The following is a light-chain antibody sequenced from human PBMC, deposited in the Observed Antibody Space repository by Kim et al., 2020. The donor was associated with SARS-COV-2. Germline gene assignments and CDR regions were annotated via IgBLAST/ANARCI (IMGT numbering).Light chain of an antibody. CDR3: QQYATYLSVT. CDR2: RAS. Sequence: SVVDRVTITCRASQSISKWLAWYRQKPGKAPNLLIFRASALDTGDPTRFSGSRYGTEFSLTISDQQPDDFATYYCQQYATYLSVTFGQGTKVDIK. CDR1: QSISKW. V-gene: IGKV1-5*03. J-gene: IGKJ1*01.